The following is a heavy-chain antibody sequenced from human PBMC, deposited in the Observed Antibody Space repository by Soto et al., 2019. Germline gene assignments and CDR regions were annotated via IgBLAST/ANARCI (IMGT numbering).Heavy chain of an antibody. CDR3: ARDYYGSGSYGWFDP. CDR1: GGSISGWY. Sequence: PSETLSLTCTVSGGSISGWYWSWIRLPPGKGLEWIGYIDYSGNTKYNPSLKSRVTILVDTSKNQFSLRLSFVTAADTAMYYCARDYYGSGSYGWFDPWGQGTLVTVSS. J-gene: IGHJ5*02. V-gene: IGHV4-59*01. CDR2: IDYSGNT. D-gene: IGHD3-10*01.